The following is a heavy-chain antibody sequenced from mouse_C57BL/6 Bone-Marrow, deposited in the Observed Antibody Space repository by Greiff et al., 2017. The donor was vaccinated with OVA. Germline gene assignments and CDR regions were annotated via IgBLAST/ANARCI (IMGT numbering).Heavy chain of an antibody. J-gene: IGHJ4*01. CDR3: ARGEETGTGAMDY. CDR2: INPGSGGT. V-gene: IGHV1-54*01. D-gene: IGHD4-1*01. Sequence: LQESGAELVRPGTSVKVSCKASGYAFTNYLIEWVKQRPGQGLEWIGVINPGSGGTNYNEKFKGKATLTADKSSSTAYMQLSSLTSEDSAVYFCARGEETGTGAMDYWGQGTSVTVSS. CDR1: GYAFTNYL.